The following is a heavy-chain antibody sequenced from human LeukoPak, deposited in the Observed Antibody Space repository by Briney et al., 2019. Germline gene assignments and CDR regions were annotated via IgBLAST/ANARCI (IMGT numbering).Heavy chain of an antibody. V-gene: IGHV3-49*03. J-gene: IGHJ4*02. CDR2: IRGKAYGGTT. Sequence: GRSLRLSCTSSGFTFGGYAMSWFRQAPGKGLEWVAFIRGKAYGGTTEYAASVKGRFIISRDDSKSIAYLQMNSLKTEDTAVYYCTKYSGRIDYWGQGTLVTVSS. D-gene: IGHD5-18*01. CDR3: TKYSGRIDY. CDR1: GFTFGGYA.